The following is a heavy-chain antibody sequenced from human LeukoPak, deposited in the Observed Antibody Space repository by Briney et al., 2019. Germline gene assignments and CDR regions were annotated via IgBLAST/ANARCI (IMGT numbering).Heavy chain of an antibody. CDR1: GFTFNNYA. CDR2: ISISGGTT. Sequence: GGSLRLSCAASGFTFNNYAMSWVRQAPGEGLEWVPTISISGGTTYYADSVKGRFTISRDNSKNTLYLQMNSLRAEDTAVYYCAKDFYLMRVGATNFDYWGQGTLVTVSS. V-gene: IGHV3-23*01. D-gene: IGHD1-26*01. CDR3: AKDFYLMRVGATNFDY. J-gene: IGHJ4*02.